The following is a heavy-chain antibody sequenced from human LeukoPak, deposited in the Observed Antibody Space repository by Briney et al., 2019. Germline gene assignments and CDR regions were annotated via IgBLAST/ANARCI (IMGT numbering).Heavy chain of an antibody. V-gene: IGHV4-31*03. D-gene: IGHD3-22*01. Sequence: SETLSLTCTVSGGSISSGGYYWSWIRQHPGKGLEWIGYIYYSGSTYYNPSLKSRVTISVDTSKNHFSLKLSSVTAADTAVYYCARDSRYYYDSSGYWYWADWGQGTLVTVSS. CDR1: GGSISSGGYY. J-gene: IGHJ4*02. CDR3: ARDSRYYYDSSGYWYWAD. CDR2: IYYSGST.